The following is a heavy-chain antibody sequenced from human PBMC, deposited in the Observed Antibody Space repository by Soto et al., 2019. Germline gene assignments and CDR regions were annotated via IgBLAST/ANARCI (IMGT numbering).Heavy chain of an antibody. CDR1: GGSISSYY. V-gene: IGHV4-34*01. J-gene: IGHJ6*02. CDR3: ASSCSGWSPLTSFCMDV. Sequence: PSETLSLXCTVSGGSISSYYWSWIRQPPGKGLEWIGEINHSGSTNYNPSLKSRVTISVDTSKNQFSLKLSSVTAADTAVYYCASSCSGWSPLTSFCMDVWGQGTTVTVSS. D-gene: IGHD6-19*01. CDR2: INHSGST.